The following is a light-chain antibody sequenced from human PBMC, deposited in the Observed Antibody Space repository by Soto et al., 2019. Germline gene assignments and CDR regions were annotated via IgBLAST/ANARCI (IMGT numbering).Light chain of an antibody. CDR1: QSVSSN. CDR3: QQSHSLPLS. CDR2: GAS. J-gene: IGKJ3*01. Sequence: EIVMTQSPSTLSVSPGERATLSFMASQSVSSNLAWYQQKPGQAPRLLIYGASARATGIPARFSGSGSGTEFTLSISSLQPEDFATYYCQQSHSLPLSFGPGTKVDIK. V-gene: IGKV3-15*01.